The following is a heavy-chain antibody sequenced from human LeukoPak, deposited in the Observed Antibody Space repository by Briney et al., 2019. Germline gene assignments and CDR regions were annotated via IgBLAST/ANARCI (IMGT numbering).Heavy chain of an antibody. V-gene: IGHV3-7*01. CDR3: ARSGSYPDDFDY. J-gene: IGHJ4*02. Sequence: GGSLRLSCAASGFTFNNYNMNWVRQAPGKGLEWVANIKQDGSEKYYVDSVKGRFTISRDNAKNSLYLQMNSLRAEDTAVYYCARSGSYPDDFDYWGQGTLVTVSS. CDR2: IKQDGSEK. D-gene: IGHD1-26*01. CDR1: GFTFNNYN.